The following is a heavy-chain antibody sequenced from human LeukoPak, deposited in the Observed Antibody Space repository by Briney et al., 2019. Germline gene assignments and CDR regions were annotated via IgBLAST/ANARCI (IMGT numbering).Heavy chain of an antibody. V-gene: IGHV3-66*01. D-gene: IGHD3-22*01. CDR2: IYRGGNA. CDR3: ARDYYDSRGFDL. J-gene: IGHJ2*01. CDR1: GFTVSSNY. Sequence: GGSLRLSCAASGFTVSSNYMNWVRQAPGKGLEWVSIIYRGGNADYADSVKGRFTISRDNSKNTLYLQMNSLRAEDTAVYYCARDYYDSRGFDLWGRGTLVTVSS.